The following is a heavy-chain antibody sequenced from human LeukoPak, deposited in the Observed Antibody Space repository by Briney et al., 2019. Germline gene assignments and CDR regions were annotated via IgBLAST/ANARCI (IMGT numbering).Heavy chain of an antibody. CDR1: GFTFSSYS. Sequence: GGSLRLSCAASGFTFSSYSMNWVRQAPGKRLEWVSSISSSSSYIYYADSVKGRFTISRDNAKNSLYLQMNSLRAEDTAVYYCARGRKMRVNILKMGSKTYYFDYWGQGTLVTVSS. CDR3: ARGRKMRVNILKMGSKTYYFDY. D-gene: IGHD2/OR15-2a*01. J-gene: IGHJ4*02. CDR2: ISSSSSYI. V-gene: IGHV3-21*01.